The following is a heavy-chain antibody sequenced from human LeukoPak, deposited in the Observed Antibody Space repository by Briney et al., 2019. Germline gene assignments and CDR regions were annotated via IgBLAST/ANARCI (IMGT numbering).Heavy chain of an antibody. J-gene: IGHJ4*02. CDR2: INPNSGDT. D-gene: IGHD2-2*01. CDR1: GYTFTGYY. V-gene: IGHV1-2*02. Sequence: ASVKVSCKASGYTFTGYYMHWVRQAPGQGLEWMGWINPNSGDTNYAQKFQGRVTMTRDTSISTAYMELSRLRSDDTAVYYCARVSEAVVVPGFWGQGTLVTVSS. CDR3: ARVSEAVVVPGF.